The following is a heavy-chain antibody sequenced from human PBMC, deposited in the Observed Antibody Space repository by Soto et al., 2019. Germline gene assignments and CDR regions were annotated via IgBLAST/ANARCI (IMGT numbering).Heavy chain of an antibody. V-gene: IGHV4-4*02. CDR3: ASHGDCTRPGCIVGWFEQ. CDR2: TSHDGFT. J-gene: IGHJ5*02. CDR1: SGSIDNGDW. Sequence: SETLALTCAVSSGSIDNGDWWSWVRQSPGKGLEWIGETSHDGFTNYNPSLEGRVTICIDKSKNQFYLDLNSVTAAGTAMYYCASHGDCTRPGCIVGWFEQWGPGTLLTVSS. D-gene: IGHD2-8*01.